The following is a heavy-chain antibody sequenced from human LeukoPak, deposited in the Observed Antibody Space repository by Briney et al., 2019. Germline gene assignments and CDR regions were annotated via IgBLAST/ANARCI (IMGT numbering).Heavy chain of an antibody. CDR1: GYMFNIYG. CDR2: TSVNNGDT. D-gene: IGHD3-9*01. V-gene: IGHV1-18*01. CDR3: VRDQYLNVMTGFDD. Sequence: GASVKVSCKASGYMFNIYGISWVRQAPGQGLEWMAWTSVNNGDTKYVQKFQGRVTVTTDTSTSTVYLELRRLRPDDTAVYYCVRDQYLNVMTGFDDWGQGTLVTVSS. J-gene: IGHJ4*02.